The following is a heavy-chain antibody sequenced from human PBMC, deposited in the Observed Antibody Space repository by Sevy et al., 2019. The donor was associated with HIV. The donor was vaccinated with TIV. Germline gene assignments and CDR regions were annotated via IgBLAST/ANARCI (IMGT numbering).Heavy chain of an antibody. CDR1: GFTFSSYW. J-gene: IGHJ6*03. CDR2: IKQDGSEK. CDR3: ARDRQFSSSPSSRARTIYYYYYMDV. Sequence: GGSLRLSCAASGFTFSSYWMSWVRQAPGKGLEWVANIKQDGSEKYYVDSVKGRFTISGDNAKNSLYLQMNSRRAEDTAVYYCARDRQFSSSPSSRARTIYYYYYMDVWGKGTTVTVSS. D-gene: IGHD2-2*01. V-gene: IGHV3-7*03.